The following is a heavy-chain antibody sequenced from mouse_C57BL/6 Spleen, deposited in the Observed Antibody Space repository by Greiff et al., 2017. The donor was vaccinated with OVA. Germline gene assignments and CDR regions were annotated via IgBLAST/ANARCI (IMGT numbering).Heavy chain of an antibody. CDR2: ISYDGST. V-gene: IGHV3-6*01. J-gene: IGHJ3*01. Sequence: VQLKQSGPGLVKPSQSLSLTCSVTGYSITSGYYWNWIRQFPGNILEWMGYISYDGSTNYNPSLKNRISITRDTAENQFFLELNSMSTEDTAKYYCARGGIWCTFAYWGQGTLVTVSA. D-gene: IGHD1-1*02. CDR1: GYSITSGYY. CDR3: ARGGIWCTFAY.